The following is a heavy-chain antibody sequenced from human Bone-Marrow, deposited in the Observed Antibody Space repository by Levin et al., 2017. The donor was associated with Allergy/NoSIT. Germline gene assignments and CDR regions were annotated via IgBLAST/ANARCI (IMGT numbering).Heavy chain of an antibody. V-gene: IGHV4-59*01. CDR3: ARDNWNDAAYYYYGMDV. CDR1: GGSISSYY. CDR2: IYYSGST. D-gene: IGHD1-20*01. J-gene: IGHJ6*02. Sequence: SETLSLTCTVSGGSISSYYWSWIRQPPGKGLEWIGYIYYSGSTNYNPSLKSRVTISVDTSKNQFSLKLSSVTAADTAVYYCARDNWNDAAYYYYGMDVWGQGTTVTVSS.